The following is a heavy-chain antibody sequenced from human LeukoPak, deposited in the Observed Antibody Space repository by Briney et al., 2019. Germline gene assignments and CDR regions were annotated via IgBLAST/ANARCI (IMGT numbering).Heavy chain of an antibody. CDR3: ARDPVSRAGKGFDY. V-gene: IGHV1-3*03. CDR1: GYTFTSYA. Sequence: ASVKVSCKASGYTFTSYAMHWVRQAPGQRLEWMGWINAGNGNTKYSQEFQGRVTITRDTSASTAYMELSSLRAEDTAVYYCARDPVSRAGKGFDYWGQGILVTVSS. J-gene: IGHJ4*02. D-gene: IGHD1-26*01. CDR2: INAGNGNT.